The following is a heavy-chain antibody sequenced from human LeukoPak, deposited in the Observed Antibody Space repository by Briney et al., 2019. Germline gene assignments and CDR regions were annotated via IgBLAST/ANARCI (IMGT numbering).Heavy chain of an antibody. J-gene: IGHJ4*02. CDR3: ERGWIQLWLPGELGY. V-gene: IGHV1-18*01. Sequence: ASVKVSCKASGYTFTSYGISWVRQAPGQGLEWMGWISAYNGNTNYAQKLQGRVTMTTDTSTSTAYMELRSLRSEDTAVYYCERGWIQLWLPGELGYWGQGTLVTVSS. D-gene: IGHD5-18*01. CDR1: GYTFTSYG. CDR2: ISAYNGNT.